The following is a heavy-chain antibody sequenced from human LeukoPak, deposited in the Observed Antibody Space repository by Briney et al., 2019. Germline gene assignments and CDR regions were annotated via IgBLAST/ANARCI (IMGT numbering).Heavy chain of an antibody. V-gene: IGHV1-69*06. Sequence: ASVKVSCKASGGTFSSYAITWVRQAPGQGLEWMGEIIPIFGTANYAQKFQGRVTITADKSTSTAYMELSSLRSEDTAVYYCARVPPIGPYYFDYWGQGTLVTVSS. D-gene: IGHD1-14*01. CDR1: GGTFSSYA. CDR2: IIPIFGTA. CDR3: ARVPPIGPYYFDY. J-gene: IGHJ4*02.